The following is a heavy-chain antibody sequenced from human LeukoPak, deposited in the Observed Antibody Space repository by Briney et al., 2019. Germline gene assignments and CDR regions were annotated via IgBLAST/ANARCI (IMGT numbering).Heavy chain of an antibody. Sequence: SETLSLTCTVSGGSISSYYWSWIRQPPGKGLEWIGYIYYSGSANYNPSLKSRVTISVDTSKNQFSLKLSSVTAADTAVYYCARDRYGDYPDAFDIWGQGTMVTVSS. V-gene: IGHV4-59*01. J-gene: IGHJ3*02. CDR2: IYYSGSA. CDR1: GGSISSYY. CDR3: ARDRYGDYPDAFDI. D-gene: IGHD4-17*01.